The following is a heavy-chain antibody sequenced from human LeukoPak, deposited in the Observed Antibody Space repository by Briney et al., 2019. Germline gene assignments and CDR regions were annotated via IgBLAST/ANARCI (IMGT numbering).Heavy chain of an antibody. J-gene: IGHJ4*02. Sequence: GGSRQISGQGSGSSFTSYWIGWVRPLPGKGLEWMGIIYPGDSDTRYSPSFQGQVTISADKAISTASLQWSSLKSSDTAMNYCARRRDGYNFWFDYWGQETLVTAAS. CDR2: IYPGDSDT. V-gene: IGHV5-51*01. CDR3: ARRRDGYNFWFDY. CDR1: GSSFTSYW. D-gene: IGHD5-24*01.